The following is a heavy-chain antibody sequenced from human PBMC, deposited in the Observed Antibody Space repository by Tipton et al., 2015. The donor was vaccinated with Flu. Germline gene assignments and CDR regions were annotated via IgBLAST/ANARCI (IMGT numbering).Heavy chain of an antibody. CDR2: MNPNSGNT. CDR1: GYTFTSYD. J-gene: IGHJ5*02. CDR3: ARVRWEQLVRLWELPEYNWFDP. V-gene: IGHV1-8*01. D-gene: IGHD6-13*01. Sequence: QLVQSGAEVKKPGASVKVSCKASGYTFTSYDINWVRQATGQGLEWMGWMNPNSGNTGYTQKFQGRVTMTRNTSISTAYMELSSLRSEDTAVYYCARVRWEQLVRLWELPEYNWFDPWGQGTLVTVSS.